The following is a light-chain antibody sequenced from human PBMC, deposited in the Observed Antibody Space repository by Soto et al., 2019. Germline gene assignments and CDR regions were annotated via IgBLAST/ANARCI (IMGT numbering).Light chain of an antibody. J-gene: IGKJ5*01. Sequence: EIVLTQSPATLSLSPGEIATLSCRASQSVSSYLAWYQQKPGQAPMLLIYDASNRATGIPARFSGSGSATDFSLTISSLEPEDFAVYYCQQRSNWPPITFGQGTRLEIK. CDR2: DAS. V-gene: IGKV3-11*01. CDR3: QQRSNWPPIT. CDR1: QSVSSY.